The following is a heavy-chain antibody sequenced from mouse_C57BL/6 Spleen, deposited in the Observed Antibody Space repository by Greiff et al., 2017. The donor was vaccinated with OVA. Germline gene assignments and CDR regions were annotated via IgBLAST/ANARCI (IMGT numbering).Heavy chain of an antibody. CDR3: ARGEGAWFAC. Sequence: HVQLQPPWAELVKPGASVKLSCKASGYTFTSYWMQWVKQRPGQGLVWIGEIDPSDSYTNYNQKFKGKATLTVDTSSSTAYMQLSSLTSEDSAVYYCARGEGAWFACWGQGTLVTVSA. V-gene: IGHV1-50*01. J-gene: IGHJ3*01. CDR1: GYTFTSYW. CDR2: IDPSDSYT.